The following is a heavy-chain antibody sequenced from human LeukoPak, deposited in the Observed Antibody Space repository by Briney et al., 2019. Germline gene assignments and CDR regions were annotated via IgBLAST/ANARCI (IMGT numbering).Heavy chain of an antibody. CDR2: IIPIFGTT. D-gene: IGHD5-18*01. CDR3: ARGRYSSGFGGNYYYYYMDV. CDR1: GGTFSSYA. Sequence: SVKVSCKASGGTFSSYAISWVRQAPGQGLEWMGGIIPIFGTTNYAQKFQGRVTITADKSTSTAYMELSSLRSEDTAVYYCARGRYSSGFGGNYYYYYMDVWGKGTTVTVFS. J-gene: IGHJ6*03. V-gene: IGHV1-69*06.